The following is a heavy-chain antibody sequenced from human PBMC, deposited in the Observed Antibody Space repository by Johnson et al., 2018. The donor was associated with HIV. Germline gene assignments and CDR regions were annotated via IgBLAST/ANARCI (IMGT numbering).Heavy chain of an antibody. CDR3: ARDRGYWDAFDI. CDR2: ISSSGTTV. CDR1: GFTFSYYY. J-gene: IGHJ3*02. D-gene: IGHD3-22*01. Sequence: QVQLVESGGGLVNPGVSLRLSCAASGFTFSYYYMSWIRQTPGKGLEWVSYISSSGTTVYYADSVKGRFSISRDNAKHSLSLHMNSLRADDTAVYYCARDRGYWDAFDIWGQGTMVTVSS. V-gene: IGHV3-11*04.